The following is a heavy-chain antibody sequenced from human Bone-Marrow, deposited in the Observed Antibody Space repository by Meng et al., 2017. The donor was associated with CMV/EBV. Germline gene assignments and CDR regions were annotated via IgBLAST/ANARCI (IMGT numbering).Heavy chain of an antibody. CDR2: ISSSGSTI. D-gene: IGHD3-16*01. CDR1: GFTFSDYH. Sequence: LSLTCAASGFTFSDYHMRWIRQAPGKGLEWVSSISSSGSTIYYADSVKGRFTISRDNAKNSLYLQMNSLIAEATARYYCAGVLREGKNYGWFDPWGQGILVTVSS. CDR3: AGVLREGKNYGWFDP. J-gene: IGHJ5*02. V-gene: IGHV3-11*04.